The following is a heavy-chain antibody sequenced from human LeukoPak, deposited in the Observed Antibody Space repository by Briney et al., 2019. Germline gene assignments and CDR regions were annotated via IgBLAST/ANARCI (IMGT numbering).Heavy chain of an antibody. J-gene: IGHJ4*02. Sequence: SETLSLTCAVYGGSFSGYHWSWIRQPPGKGLEWIGAINHSGSTNYNPSLKSRVTISLDTSRNQHSLKLSSVTAADTAIYYCESGTPQRWSSFWGQGTLVTVSS. CDR2: INHSGST. V-gene: IGHV4-34*01. CDR3: ESGTPQRWSSF. CDR1: GGSFSGYH. D-gene: IGHD3-10*01.